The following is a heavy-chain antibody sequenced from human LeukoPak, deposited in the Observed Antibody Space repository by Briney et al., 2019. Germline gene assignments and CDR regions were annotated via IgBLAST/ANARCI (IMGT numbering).Heavy chain of an antibody. J-gene: IGHJ4*02. CDR2: ISGNGSDT. D-gene: IGHD2-8*01. CDR1: RFTFRSYA. V-gene: IGHV3-23*01. CDR3: GKGRAFVGCSTNSYDY. Sequence: GGPLRLSCAASRFTFRSYAVSWVRRAPGKGLEWVSDISGNGSDTFYADSVKGRFTISRGNSKHTLYLQLNSLRVEHMTVYYCGKGRAFVGCSTNSYDYWGQGTLVTVSS.